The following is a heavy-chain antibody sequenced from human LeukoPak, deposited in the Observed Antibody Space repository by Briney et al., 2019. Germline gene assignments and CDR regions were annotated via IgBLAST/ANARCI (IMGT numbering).Heavy chain of an antibody. CDR1: GFTFSSYA. D-gene: IGHD4-17*01. V-gene: IGHV3-23*01. CDR2: ISGSGGST. CDR3: ARHYGDYGHFDL. J-gene: IGHJ2*01. Sequence: QPGGSLRRSCAASGFTFSSYAMSWVRQAPGKGLEWVSAISGSGGSTYYADSVKGRFTISRDNAKNSLYLQMNSLRAEDTAVYYCARHYGDYGHFDLWGRGTLVTVSS.